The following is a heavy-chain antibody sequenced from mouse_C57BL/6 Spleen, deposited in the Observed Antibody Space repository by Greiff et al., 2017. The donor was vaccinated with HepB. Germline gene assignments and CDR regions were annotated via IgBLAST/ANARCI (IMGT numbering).Heavy chain of an antibody. V-gene: IGHV5-4*01. CDR2: ISDGGSYT. CDR3: ARSNWYFDV. CDR1: GFTFSSYA. J-gene: IGHJ1*03. Sequence: EVQVVESGGGLVKPGGSLKLSCAASGFTFSSYAMSWVRQTPEKRLEWVATISDGGSYTYYPDNVKGRFTISRDNAKNNLYLQMSHLKSEDTAMYYCARSNWYFDVWGTGTTVTVSS.